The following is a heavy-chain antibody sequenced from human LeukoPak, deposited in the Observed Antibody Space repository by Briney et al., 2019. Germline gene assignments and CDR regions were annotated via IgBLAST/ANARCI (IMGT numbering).Heavy chain of an antibody. V-gene: IGHV3-53*01. CDR3: ARDSCSLTMCFGFFDH. CDR2: IDRDGNT. CDR1: GFTVSSNF. J-gene: IGHJ4*02. Sequence: PGGSLKLSCVASGFTVSSNFMSWVRQAPGKGLEWVSLIDRDGNTYYADSVKGRFTLSRDTSKNALYLQMNSLRAEDTAVYYCARDSCSLTMCFGFFDHWGQGSLVTVSS. D-gene: IGHD3-10*02.